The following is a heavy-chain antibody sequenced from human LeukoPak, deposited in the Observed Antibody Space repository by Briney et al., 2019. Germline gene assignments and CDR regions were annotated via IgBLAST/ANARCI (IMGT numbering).Heavy chain of an antibody. Sequence: ASVKVSCKASGYTFTSYGISWVRQAPGQGLEWMGWISAYNGNTNYAQKLQGRVTMTTDTSTSTAYMELRSLRSDGTAVYYCAREGYYDSSGYYSGRWFDPWGQGTLVTVSS. D-gene: IGHD3-22*01. CDR1: GYTFTSYG. CDR2: ISAYNGNT. CDR3: AREGYYDSSGYYSGRWFDP. V-gene: IGHV1-18*01. J-gene: IGHJ5*02.